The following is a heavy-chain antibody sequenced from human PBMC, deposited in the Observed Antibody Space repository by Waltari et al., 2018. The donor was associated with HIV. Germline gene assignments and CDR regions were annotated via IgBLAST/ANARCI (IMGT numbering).Heavy chain of an antibody. Sequence: QVQLVQSGAEVKKPGASVKVSCKASGYTFTGYYMHWVRQAPGQGLAWMGWINPNSGRTTYAQKFQGRVTMTRDTSISTAYMGLRRLRSDDTAVYYCNGGGDQWLDDYWGQGTLVTVSS. CDR1: GYTFTGYY. D-gene: IGHD6-19*01. J-gene: IGHJ4*02. CDR3: NGGGDQWLDDY. CDR2: INPNSGRT. V-gene: IGHV1-2*02.